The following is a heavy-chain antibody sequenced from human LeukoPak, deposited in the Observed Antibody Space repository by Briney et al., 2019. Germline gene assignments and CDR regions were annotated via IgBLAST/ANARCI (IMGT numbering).Heavy chain of an antibody. CDR2: IYTSGST. J-gene: IGHJ4*02. CDR3: AKYDTSGYLDY. V-gene: IGHV4-4*07. Sequence: SETLSLTCTVSGGSISSYYWSWIRQPAGKGLEWIGRIYTSGSTNYNPSLKSRVTMSVDTSKNQFSLRLRSVTAADTAVYYCAKYDTSGYLDYWGQGTLVTVSS. D-gene: IGHD3-22*01. CDR1: GGSISSYY.